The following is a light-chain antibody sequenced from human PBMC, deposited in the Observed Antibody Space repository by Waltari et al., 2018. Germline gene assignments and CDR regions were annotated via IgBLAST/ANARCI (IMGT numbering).Light chain of an antibody. CDR2: RSN. V-gene: IGLV1-47*01. CDR1: SSNIGSNY. Sequence: QSVLTPPPSASRTPGQRVTIPCFGSSSNIGSNYVYWYKQLPGTAPNLLIYRSNQRPSGVPDRFSGSKSGTSASLAISGLRSEDEADYHCAAWDDSLSGVVFGGGTKLTVL. J-gene: IGLJ2*01. CDR3: AAWDDSLSGVV.